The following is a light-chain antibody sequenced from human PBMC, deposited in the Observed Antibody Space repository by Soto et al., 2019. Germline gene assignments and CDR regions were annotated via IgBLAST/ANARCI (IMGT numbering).Light chain of an antibody. CDR1: QSVSSTY. V-gene: IGKV3D-15*01. Sequence: VMSQFPVTLFVYTGERATLSCMASQSVSSTYLAWYQHKPGQAPRLLIYGASSRATGIPDRFSGSGSGTEFTLTISSLQSEDFAVYYCQQYYDWPTFGQGSKVDI. CDR3: QQYYDWPT. J-gene: IGKJ1*01. CDR2: GAS.